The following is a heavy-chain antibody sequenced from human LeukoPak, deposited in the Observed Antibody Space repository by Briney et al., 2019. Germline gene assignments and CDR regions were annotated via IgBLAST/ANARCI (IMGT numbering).Heavy chain of an antibody. Sequence: GGSLRLSCAASGFTFSSYWMSWVRQAPGKGLEWVSAISGRGGSTYYADSVKGRFTISRDNSKNTLYLQMNSLKTEDTAVYYCTTETGYCSGGSCYGWGQGTLVTVSS. J-gene: IGHJ4*02. CDR1: GFTFSSYW. V-gene: IGHV3-23*01. D-gene: IGHD2-15*01. CDR2: ISGRGGST. CDR3: TTETGYCSGGSCYG.